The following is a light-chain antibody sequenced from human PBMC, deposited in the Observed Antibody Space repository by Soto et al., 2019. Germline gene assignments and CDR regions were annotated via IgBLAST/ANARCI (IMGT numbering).Light chain of an antibody. V-gene: IGKV1-8*01. J-gene: IGKJ3*01. CDR1: QGISSY. Sequence: AIRMTQSPSSLSASTGDRVTITCRASQGISSYLAWYQQKPGKAPKLLIYAASTLQSGVPSRFSGSGSGTDFTLTISGLQSEDFATYCCQQYYSYPAFGPGTKVDIK. CDR3: QQYYSYPA. CDR2: AAS.